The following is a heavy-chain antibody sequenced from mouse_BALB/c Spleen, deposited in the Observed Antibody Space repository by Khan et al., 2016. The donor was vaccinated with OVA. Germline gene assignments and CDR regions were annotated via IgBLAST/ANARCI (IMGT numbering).Heavy chain of an antibody. CDR1: GYIFTSYW. V-gene: IGHV1S132*01. CDR2: IYPGTGST. CDR3: TRSDTGTYYFNC. J-gene: IGHJ2*01. D-gene: IGHD4-1*01. Sequence: QVQLQQSGAELVRPGASVKLSCKTSGYIFTSYWIHWVKQKSGQGLEWIARIYPGTGSTYYNEKFKGKATLTADKSSSTAYMQLSSLKSEDSAVXFGTRSDTGTYYFNCWGQGTTLTVSS.